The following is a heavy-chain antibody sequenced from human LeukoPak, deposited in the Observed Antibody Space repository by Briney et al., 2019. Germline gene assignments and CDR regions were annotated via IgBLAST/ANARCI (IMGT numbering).Heavy chain of an antibody. CDR2: TYYRSKWYN. J-gene: IGHJ4*02. Sequence: SQTLSLTCAISGDIVSSNSAAWNWIRQSPSRGLEWLGRTYYRSKWYNEYAESVKSRITINPDTSKNQFSLQLNSVTAEDTAVYYCARGGTYLFDYWGQGTLVTVSS. CDR1: GDIVSSNSAA. V-gene: IGHV6-1*01. CDR3: ARGGTYLFDY. D-gene: IGHD1-26*01.